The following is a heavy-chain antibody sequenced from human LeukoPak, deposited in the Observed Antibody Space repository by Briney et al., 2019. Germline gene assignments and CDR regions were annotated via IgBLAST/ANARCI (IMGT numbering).Heavy chain of an antibody. Sequence: ASVKVSCKASGYTFTGYYMHWVRQAPGQGLEWMGWINPNSGGTNYAQKFQGRVTMTRDTSISTAYMELSRLRSDDTAVYYCAKDRRRESVSNFDYWGQGTLVTVSS. D-gene: IGHD5/OR15-5a*01. V-gene: IGHV1-2*02. J-gene: IGHJ4*02. CDR3: AKDRRRESVSNFDY. CDR2: INPNSGGT. CDR1: GYTFTGYY.